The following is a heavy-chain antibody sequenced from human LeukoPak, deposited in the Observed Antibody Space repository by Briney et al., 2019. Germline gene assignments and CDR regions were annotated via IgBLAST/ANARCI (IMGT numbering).Heavy chain of an antibody. CDR2: ISSSSSYI. Sequence: GGSLRLSCAASGFTFSSYSMNWVRQAPGKGLEWVSSISSSSSYIYYADSVKGRFTIPRDNAKNSLYLQMNSLRAEDTAVYYCAREGAAAGPDYWGQGTLVTVSS. CDR3: AREGAAAGPDY. V-gene: IGHV3-21*01. CDR1: GFTFSSYS. D-gene: IGHD6-13*01. J-gene: IGHJ4*02.